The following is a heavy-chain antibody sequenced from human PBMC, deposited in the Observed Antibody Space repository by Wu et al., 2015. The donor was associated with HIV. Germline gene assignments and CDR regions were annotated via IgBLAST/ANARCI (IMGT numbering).Heavy chain of an antibody. J-gene: IGHJ4*02. CDR3: ASRIVEAGRPFDN. CDR1: GYIFSNYD. Sequence: QVQLVQSGAEVKKPGASVRVSCQASGYIFSNYDINWVRQAPGQGLEWMGWMNPDNGNTAFAQKFQGRVTMTRNTSISTAYMELRSLRFDDAAVYYCASRIVEAGRPFDNWGQGTLVTVSS. CDR2: MNPDNGNT. V-gene: IGHV1-8*01. D-gene: IGHD6-13*01.